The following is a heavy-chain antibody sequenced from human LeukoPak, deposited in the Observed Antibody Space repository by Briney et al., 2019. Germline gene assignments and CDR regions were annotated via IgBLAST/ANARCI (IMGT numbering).Heavy chain of an antibody. J-gene: IGHJ5*01. CDR2: ICHSGST. CDR1: GYSISSGYY. CDR3: ARAKLNDPPDS. V-gene: IGHV4-38-2*02. Sequence: SETLSLTCTVSGYSISSGYYWGWIRQPPGKGLEWIGSICHSGSTYYNPSLKSRVTISVDTSKNQFSLQLSSVTAADTAVYYCARAKLNDPPDSWGPGNLVTVSP.